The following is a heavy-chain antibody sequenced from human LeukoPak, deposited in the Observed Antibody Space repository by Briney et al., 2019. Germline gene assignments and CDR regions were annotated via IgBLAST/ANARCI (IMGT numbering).Heavy chain of an antibody. J-gene: IGHJ6*02. D-gene: IGHD4-17*01. CDR3: ARGRQTTARRNRCGMDV. V-gene: IGHV4-61*03. CDR2: LYYSGST. CDR1: GGSVNSGHHY. Sequence: PSETLSLTCTVSGGSVNSGHHYWSWIRQPPGKGLEWIGHLYYSGSTTYNPALRGRVTISVDTSKNHFSLNLSSVTAADTAVYYCARGRQTTARRNRCGMDVWGQGTTVTVSS.